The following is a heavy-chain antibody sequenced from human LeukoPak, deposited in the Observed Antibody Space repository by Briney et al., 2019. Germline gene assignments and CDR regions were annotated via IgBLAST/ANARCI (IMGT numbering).Heavy chain of an antibody. J-gene: IGHJ5*02. Sequence: SVKVSCKASGGTFSSYAISWVRQAPGQGLEWMGGIIPIFGTANYAQKFQGRVTITADESTSTAYMELSSLRSEDTAVYYCARTKYCSSTSCYWGWFDPWGQGTLVTVSS. CDR1: GGTFSSYA. CDR2: IIPIFGTA. CDR3: ARTKYCSSTSCYWGWFDP. D-gene: IGHD2-2*01. V-gene: IGHV1-69*01.